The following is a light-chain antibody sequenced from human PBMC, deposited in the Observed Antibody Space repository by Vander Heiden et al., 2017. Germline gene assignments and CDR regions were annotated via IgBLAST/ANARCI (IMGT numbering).Light chain of an antibody. J-gene: IGKJ4*01. CDR3: QQTYNMPLT. CDR1: QNVGSY. CDR2: GAS. V-gene: IGKV1-39*01. Sequence: DPVTITCRASQNVGSYLNWYQHKPGKAPNLLIYGASSLQSGVPSRFSGSGSGTDFTLTISSLQPEDFATYYCQQTYNMPLTLGGGTKVGIK.